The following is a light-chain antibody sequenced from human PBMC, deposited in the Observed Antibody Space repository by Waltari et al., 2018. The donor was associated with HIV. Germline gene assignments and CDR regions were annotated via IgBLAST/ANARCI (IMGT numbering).Light chain of an antibody. CDR3: QSYDSSLSASV. V-gene: IGLV1-40*01. J-gene: IGLJ2*01. CDR1: RSNIGAGYD. CDR2: GDT. Sequence: QSVLTQPPSVSGAPGQRVTISCTGSRSNIGAGYDVHWYQQLPGTAPKRLIYGDTNRPSGVPDRFSGSKSGTSASLAITGLQAEDEADYYCQSYDSSLSASVFGEGTKLTVL.